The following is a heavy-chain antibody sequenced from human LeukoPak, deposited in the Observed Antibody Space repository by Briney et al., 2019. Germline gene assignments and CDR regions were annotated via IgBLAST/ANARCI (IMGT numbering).Heavy chain of an antibody. D-gene: IGHD3-10*01. Sequence: GGSLRLSCAASGFTFSSYWMHWVRHAPGKGLVWVSRINSDGSATSYVDSERGRFTIYRDNDKHTLYQQMNSLSAEDTAVYYCARGVYASEIYSANNWGQGTLVTVSS. J-gene: IGHJ4*02. CDR3: ARGVYASEIYSANN. CDR1: GFTFSSYW. V-gene: IGHV3-74*01. CDR2: INSDGSAT.